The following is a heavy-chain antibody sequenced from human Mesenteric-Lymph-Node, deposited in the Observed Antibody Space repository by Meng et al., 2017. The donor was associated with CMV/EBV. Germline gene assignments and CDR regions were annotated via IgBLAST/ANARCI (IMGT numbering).Heavy chain of an antibody. J-gene: IGHJ2*01. CDR1: GYMFTNYW. D-gene: IGHD6-13*01. CDR3: ARRGSSWYDWYFDL. Sequence: GESLKISCMGSGYMFTNYWIGWVRQMPGKDLEWMGVIYPGDSSTGYSPSFQGQVTITADKSISTAYLQWSSLKASDTAMYYCARRGSSWYDWYFDLWGRGTLVTVSS. V-gene: IGHV5-51*01. CDR2: IYPGDSST.